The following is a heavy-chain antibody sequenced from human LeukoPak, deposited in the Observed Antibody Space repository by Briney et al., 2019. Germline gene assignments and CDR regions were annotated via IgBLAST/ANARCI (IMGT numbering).Heavy chain of an antibody. CDR3: ARERLTSGSYFFDY. Sequence: PGGSLRLSCAASAFTFSDYSMNWVRQAPGKGLEWISYISGRSSTIYYADSVRGRFTISRDNAKNSMYLQMNSLRAEDTAVYYCARERLTSGSYFFDYWGQGTLVTVSS. V-gene: IGHV3-48*01. J-gene: IGHJ4*02. CDR2: ISGRSSTI. CDR1: AFTFSDYS. D-gene: IGHD1-26*01.